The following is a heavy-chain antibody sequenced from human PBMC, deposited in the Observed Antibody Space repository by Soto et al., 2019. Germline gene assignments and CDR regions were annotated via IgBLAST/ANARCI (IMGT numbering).Heavy chain of an antibody. Sequence: GGSLRLSCAASGFTFSSYGMHWVRQAPGKGLEWVAVISYDGSNKYYADSVKGRFTISRDNSKNTLYLQMNSLRAEDTAVFYCAKEFFRIVATRPPDYWGQGTLVTVSS. CDR3: AKEFFRIVATRPPDY. D-gene: IGHD5-12*01. CDR2: ISYDGSNK. CDR1: GFTFSSYG. V-gene: IGHV3-30*18. J-gene: IGHJ4*02.